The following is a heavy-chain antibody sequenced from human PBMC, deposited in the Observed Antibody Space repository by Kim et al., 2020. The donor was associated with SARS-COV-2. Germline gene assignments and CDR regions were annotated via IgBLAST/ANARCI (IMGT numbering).Heavy chain of an antibody. Sequence: SETLSLTCTVSGGSISSGGYYWSWIRQHPGKGLEWIGYIYYSGSTYYNPSLKRRVTISVDTSKNQFSLKLSSVTAADTAVYYCAGAYRSSSRYSYYYGMDVWGQGATVAVSS. CDR3: AGAYRSSSRYSYYYGMDV. D-gene: IGHD6-6*01. CDR1: GGSISSGGYY. CDR2: IYYSGST. V-gene: IGHV4-31*03. J-gene: IGHJ6*02.